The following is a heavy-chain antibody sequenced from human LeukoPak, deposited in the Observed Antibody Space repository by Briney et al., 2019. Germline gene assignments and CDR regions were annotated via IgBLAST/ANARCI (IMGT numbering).Heavy chain of an antibody. CDR3: ARDRGTVSIEYFDY. J-gene: IGHJ4*02. CDR2: INPNSGGT. D-gene: IGHD4-17*01. CDR1: GYTFTGYY. V-gene: IGHV1-2*02. Sequence: ASVKVSCKASGYTFTGYYMHWVRQAPGQGLEWMGWINPNSGGTNYAQKFQGRVTMTRDTSISTAYMELSRLRSDDTAVYYCARDRGTVSIEYFDYWGQGTLVTVSS.